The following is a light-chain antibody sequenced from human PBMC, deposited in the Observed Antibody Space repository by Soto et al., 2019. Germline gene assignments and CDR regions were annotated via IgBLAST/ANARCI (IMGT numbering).Light chain of an antibody. J-gene: IGKJ4*01. Sequence: DIQVTQSPSPLSASLGDRVTITCRANQAICVYLAWFQQQPGKVPKLLIYAASALQSGVPSRFSGSGSGTDFTLTISSLQPEDIATYYCQKYNSAPLTFGGGTKVEI. CDR2: AAS. CDR3: QKYNSAPLT. CDR1: QAICVY. V-gene: IGKV1-27*01.